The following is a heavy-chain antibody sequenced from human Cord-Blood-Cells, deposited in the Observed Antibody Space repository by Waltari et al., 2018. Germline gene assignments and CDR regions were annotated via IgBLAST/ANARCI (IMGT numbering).Heavy chain of an antibody. CDR2: ISSSSSYI. CDR3: ARDLKTDWYFDL. J-gene: IGHJ2*01. Sequence: EVQLVESGGGLVKPGGSLRLSCAASGFTFSSYSMNWVRPAPGKGLEWVSSISSSSSYIYYADSVKGRFTISRDNAKNSLYLQMNSLRAEDTAVYYCARDLKTDWYFDLWGRGTLVTVSS. CDR1: GFTFSSYS. D-gene: IGHD2-21*02. V-gene: IGHV3-21*01.